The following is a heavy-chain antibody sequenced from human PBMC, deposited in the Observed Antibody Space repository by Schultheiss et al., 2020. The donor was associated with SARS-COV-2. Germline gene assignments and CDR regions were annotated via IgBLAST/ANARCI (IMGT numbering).Heavy chain of an antibody. CDR2: IIPIFGTA. CDR1: GYTFTSYA. Sequence: SVKVSCKASGYTFTSYAMHWVRQAPGQGLEWMGGIIPIFGTANYAQKFQGRVTMTTDTSTSTAYMELSSLRSEDTAVYYYARDRDGRGWFDPWGQGTLVTVSS. D-gene: IGHD2-15*01. J-gene: IGHJ5*02. V-gene: IGHV1-69*05. CDR3: ARDRDGRGWFDP.